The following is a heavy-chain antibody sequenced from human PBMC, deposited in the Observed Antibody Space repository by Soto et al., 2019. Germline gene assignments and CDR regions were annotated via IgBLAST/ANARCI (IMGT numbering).Heavy chain of an antibody. J-gene: IGHJ3*02. CDR1: GGSFSGYY. Sequence: SETLSLTCAVYGGSFSGYYWSWIRQPPGKGLEWIGEINHSGSTNYNPSLKSRVTISVDTSKNQFSLKLSSVTAADTAVYYCSVWEVTTGSAFDIWGQGTMVTVSS. V-gene: IGHV4-34*01. D-gene: IGHD4-17*01. CDR2: INHSGST. CDR3: SVWEVTTGSAFDI.